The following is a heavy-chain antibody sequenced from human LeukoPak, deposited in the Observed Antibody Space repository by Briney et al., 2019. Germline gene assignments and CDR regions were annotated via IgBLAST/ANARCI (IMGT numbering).Heavy chain of an antibody. D-gene: IGHD2-15*01. Sequence: ASVKVSCKASGYTFTSYAMHWVRQAPGQRLEWMGRINAGNGNTKYSQKFQGRVTITRDTSASTAYMELTRLRSDDTAVYYCARDGYCSGGTCPDLDYWGQGTLVTVSS. V-gene: IGHV1-3*01. CDR3: ARDGYCSGGTCPDLDY. CDR1: GYTFTSYA. CDR2: INAGNGNT. J-gene: IGHJ4*02.